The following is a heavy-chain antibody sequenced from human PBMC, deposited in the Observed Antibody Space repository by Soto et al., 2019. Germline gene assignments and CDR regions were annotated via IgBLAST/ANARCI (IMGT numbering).Heavy chain of an antibody. CDR3: ARAGIAVAGTYMEDYYGMDV. Sequence: SVKVSCKASGGTFSSYAISWVRQAPGQGLEWMGGIIPIFGTANYAQKFQGRVTITADESTSTAYMELSSLRSEDTAVYYCARAGIAVAGTYMEDYYGMDVWGQGTTVPVSS. J-gene: IGHJ6*02. D-gene: IGHD6-19*01. CDR1: GGTFSSYA. V-gene: IGHV1-69*13. CDR2: IIPIFGTA.